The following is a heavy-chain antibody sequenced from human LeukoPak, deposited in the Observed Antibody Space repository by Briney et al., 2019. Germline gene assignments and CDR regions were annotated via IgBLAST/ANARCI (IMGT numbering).Heavy chain of an antibody. D-gene: IGHD1-14*01. Sequence: SETLSLTCAVYGGSFSDKYWSWIRKSPGQGLEWIGEISPSGSTNYNASLKSRVTISVDTSNNQFSLKLSSVTAADTAVYYCAGDHYLALKDWGHGILVTVSS. J-gene: IGHJ4*01. CDR1: GGSFSDKY. CDR3: AGDHYLALKD. CDR2: ISPSGST. V-gene: IGHV4-34*01.